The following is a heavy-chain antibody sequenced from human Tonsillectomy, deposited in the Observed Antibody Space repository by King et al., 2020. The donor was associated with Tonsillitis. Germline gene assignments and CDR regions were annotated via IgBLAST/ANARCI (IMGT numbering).Heavy chain of an antibody. CDR1: GFTVSSNY. J-gene: IGHJ3*02. V-gene: IGHV3-53*01. Sequence: VQLVESGGGLIQPGGSLRLSCAASGFTVSSNYMSWVRQAPGKGLEWVSVIYRGGSTYYADSVKGRFTISRDNSKNTLYLQMNSLRAEDTAVYYCARDLLSGSYLGDEFLDAFDIWGQGTMVTVSS. CDR2: IYRGGST. D-gene: IGHD1-26*01. CDR3: ARDLLSGSYLGDEFLDAFDI.